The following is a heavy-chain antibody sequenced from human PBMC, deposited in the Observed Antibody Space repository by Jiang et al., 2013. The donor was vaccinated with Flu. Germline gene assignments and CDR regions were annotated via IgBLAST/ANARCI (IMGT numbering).Heavy chain of an antibody. CDR3: ARVSMVAATISYYFDY. J-gene: IGHJ4*02. D-gene: IGHD2-15*01. Sequence: KGLEWIGEIYHSGSTNYNPSLKSRVTISVDKSKNQFSLKLSSVTAADTAVYYCARVSMVAATISYYFDYWGQGTLVTVSS. CDR2: IYHSGST. V-gene: IGHV4-4*02.